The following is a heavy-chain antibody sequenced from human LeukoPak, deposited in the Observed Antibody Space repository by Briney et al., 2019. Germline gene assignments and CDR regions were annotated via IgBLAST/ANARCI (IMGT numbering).Heavy chain of an antibody. CDR1: GGPISSSSYY. V-gene: IGHV4-39*01. Sequence: SETLSLTCTVSGGPISSSSYYLGWIRQPPGKGLEWIGSIYYSGSTYYNPSLKSRVTISVDTSKNQFSLKLSSVTAADTAVYYCAGQSYSSGWYGDYWGQGTLVTVSS. J-gene: IGHJ4*02. CDR2: IYYSGST. CDR3: AGQSYSSGWYGDY. D-gene: IGHD6-19*01.